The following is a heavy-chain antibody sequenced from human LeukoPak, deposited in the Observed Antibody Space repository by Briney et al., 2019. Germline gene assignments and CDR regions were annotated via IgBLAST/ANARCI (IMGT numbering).Heavy chain of an antibody. CDR1: GFSFSTTT. CDR2: ISSDGVNT. D-gene: IGHD3-10*01. J-gene: IGHJ4*02. Sequence: PGGSLRLSCPASGFSFSTTTMHWVRQAPGKGLEYVSAISSDGVNTYYADSVKGRFTISRDNSKNTMYLQMGSLRGEDMALYFCARDEFGDYIFYYWGQGTQVTVSS. V-gene: IGHV3-64*02. CDR3: ARDEFGDYIFYY.